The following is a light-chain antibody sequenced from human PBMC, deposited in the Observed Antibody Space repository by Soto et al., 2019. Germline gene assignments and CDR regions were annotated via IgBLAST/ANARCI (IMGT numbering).Light chain of an antibody. Sequence: EIVMTQSPATLSVSPGEGATLSCKASQNVYNNLAWYQQRPGQPPRLLIYDASTRATCIPARFSGSGSGTEFTLTISSLQSEDFAVYYCQQYNNWPRTFGQGTKV. V-gene: IGKV3-15*01. CDR1: QNVYNN. CDR2: DAS. CDR3: QQYNNWPRT. J-gene: IGKJ1*01.